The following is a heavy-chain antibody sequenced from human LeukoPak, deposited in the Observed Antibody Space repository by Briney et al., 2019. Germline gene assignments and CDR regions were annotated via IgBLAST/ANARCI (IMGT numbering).Heavy chain of an antibody. Sequence: PGGSLRLSCAASGFTFSDYYMSWIRQAPGKGLEWVSYISSSGSTIYYADSVKGRFTISRDNAKNSLYLQMNSLRAEDTAVYYCARSQGTIPDSVPLDIWGQGTMVTVSS. D-gene: IGHD5/OR15-5a*01. J-gene: IGHJ3*02. CDR1: GFTFSDYY. CDR2: ISSSGSTI. CDR3: ARSQGTIPDSVPLDI. V-gene: IGHV3-11*04.